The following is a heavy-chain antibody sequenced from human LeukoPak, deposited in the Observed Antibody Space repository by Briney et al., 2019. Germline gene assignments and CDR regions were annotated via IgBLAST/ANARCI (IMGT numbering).Heavy chain of an antibody. CDR1: GYTFTSYY. CDR3: ARDGEYCSSTSCYYYDYDMDV. D-gene: IGHD2-2*01. CDR2: INPSGGRT. V-gene: IGHV1-46*01. J-gene: IGHJ6*03. Sequence: ASVKVSCKASGYTFTSYYMHWVRQAPGQGLEWMGIINPSGGRTSYVQKFQGRVTMTRDTSTSTVYMELSSLRSEDTAVYYCARDGEYCSSTSCYYYDYDMDVWGKGTTVTISS.